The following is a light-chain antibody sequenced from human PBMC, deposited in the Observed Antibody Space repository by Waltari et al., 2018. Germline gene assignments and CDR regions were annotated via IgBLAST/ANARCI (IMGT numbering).Light chain of an antibody. CDR3: YSTDSSGNVQV. CDR1: ALPKKY. CDR2: EDV. V-gene: IGLV3-10*01. Sequence: SYELPQPPSVSVSPGQTARITSSGDALPKKYAYWYQQKSGQAPVQVIYEDVKRPSGIPERFSGSSSGTMVTLTISGAQVEDEADYYCYSTDSSGNVQVFGGGTKLTVL. J-gene: IGLJ2*01.